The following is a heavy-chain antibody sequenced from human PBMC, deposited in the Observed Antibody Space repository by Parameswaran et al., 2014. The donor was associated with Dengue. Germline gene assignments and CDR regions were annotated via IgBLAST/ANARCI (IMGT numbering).Heavy chain of an antibody. CDR3: ARGGACTGGVCYAYYYYYYMDV. CDR2: INPNSGGT. J-gene: IGHJ6*03. D-gene: IGHD2-8*02. CDR1: GYTFTGYY. V-gene: IGHV1-2*04. Sequence: ASVKVSCKASGYTFTGYYMHWVRQAPGQGLEWMGWINPNSGGTNYAQKFQGWVTMTRDTSISTAYMELSRLRSDDTAVYYCARGGACTGGVCYAYYYYYYMDVWGQGTTVTVSS.